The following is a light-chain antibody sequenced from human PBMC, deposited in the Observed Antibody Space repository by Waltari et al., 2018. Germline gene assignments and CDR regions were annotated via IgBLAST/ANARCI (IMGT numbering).Light chain of an antibody. Sequence: SYVLTQPPSVSVAPGQPARITCGGTKIGTKSVHWYQQKAGQAPALVVYDGSDRPSGIPERFSGSNSGNTATLTISRVEAGDEADYYCHVWDTNSHHVVFGGGTKVTVL. V-gene: IGLV3-21*02. CDR1: KIGTKS. CDR3: HVWDTNSHHVV. J-gene: IGLJ2*01. CDR2: DGS.